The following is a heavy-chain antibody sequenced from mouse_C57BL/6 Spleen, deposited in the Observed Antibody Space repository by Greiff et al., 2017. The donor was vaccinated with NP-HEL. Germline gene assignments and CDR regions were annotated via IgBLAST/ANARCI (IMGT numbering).Heavy chain of an antibody. CDR1: GYTFTDYE. CDR3: TRWYYGSGDYAMDY. CDR2: IDPETGGT. D-gene: IGHD1-1*01. Sequence: QVQLQQSGAELVRPGASVTLSCKASGYTFTDYEMHWVKQTPVHGLEWIGAIDPETGGTAYNQKFKGKAILTADKSSSTAYMELRSLTSEDSAVYYCTRWYYGSGDYAMDYWGQGTSVTVSS. V-gene: IGHV1-15*01. J-gene: IGHJ4*01.